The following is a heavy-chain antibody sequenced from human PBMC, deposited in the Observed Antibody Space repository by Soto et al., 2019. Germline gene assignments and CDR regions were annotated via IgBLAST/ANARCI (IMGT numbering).Heavy chain of an antibody. Sequence: QVQLQESGPGLVKPSQTLSLTCTVSGGSISSGDYYWSWIRQPPGKGLEWIGYIYYSGSTYYNPSLKSRVTXXVXTXXNQFSLKLSSVTAADTAVYYCARLNSSGNLGFFDPWGQGTLVTVSS. D-gene: IGHD3-22*01. CDR1: GGSISSGDYY. CDR2: IYYSGST. V-gene: IGHV4-30-4*01. J-gene: IGHJ5*02. CDR3: ARLNSSGNLGFFDP.